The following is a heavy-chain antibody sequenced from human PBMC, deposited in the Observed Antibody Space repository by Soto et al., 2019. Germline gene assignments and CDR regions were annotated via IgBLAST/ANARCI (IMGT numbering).Heavy chain of an antibody. CDR1: GFTFSNAW. CDR2: IKSKTDGGTT. D-gene: IGHD2-21*02. CDR3: TTRDYCGGDCYDPEYFQH. V-gene: IGHV3-15*07. J-gene: IGHJ1*01. Sequence: GGSLRLSCAASGFTFSNAWMNWVRQAPGKGLEWVGRIKSKTDGGTTDYAAPVKGRFTISRDDSKNTLYLQMNSLKTEDTAVYYCTTRDYCGGDCYDPEYFQHWGQGTLVTVSS.